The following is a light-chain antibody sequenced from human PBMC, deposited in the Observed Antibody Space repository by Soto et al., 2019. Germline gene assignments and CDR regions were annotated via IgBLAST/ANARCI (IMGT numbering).Light chain of an antibody. J-gene: IGKJ1*01. CDR2: GAS. CDR1: QSVSTSS. Sequence: EIVLTHSPGTLSLSAGERATLSCRASQSVSTSSLAWYQHRFGQAPRLLIYGASRRATGIPDRFSGSGSGTDLTLTISRLEPEDFPVYYCQQFGSSEWTVGQGTKVDIK. CDR3: QQFGSSEWT. V-gene: IGKV3-20*01.